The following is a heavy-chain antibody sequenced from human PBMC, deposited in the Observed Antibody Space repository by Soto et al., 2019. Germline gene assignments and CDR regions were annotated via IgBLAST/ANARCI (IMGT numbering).Heavy chain of an antibody. CDR3: AKDLSSLGWLALGAPFDS. V-gene: IGHV3-23*01. CDR2: ISANGRNA. Sequence: EVHLLESGGDVVQPGRSLRLSCAASGFTFSNYAMNWIRQAPGKGLEWLSSISANGRNAYYADSVKGRFTISTDRSKNTLYLQLDSLRVEGTAIYFCAKDLSSLGWLALGAPFDSWGQGTLVTVSS. D-gene: IGHD3-22*01. CDR1: GFTFSNYA. J-gene: IGHJ4*02.